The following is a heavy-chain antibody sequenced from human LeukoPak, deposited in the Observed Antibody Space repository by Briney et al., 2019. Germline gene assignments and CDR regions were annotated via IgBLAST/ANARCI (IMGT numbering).Heavy chain of an antibody. CDR1: GYTLTELS. Sequence: GASVKVSCKVSGYTLTELSMHWVRQAPGQGLEWMGGIIPIFGTANYAQKFQGRVTITADESTSTAYMELSSLRSEDTAVYYCARGPFDYWGQGTLVTVSS. CDR3: ARGPFDY. CDR2: IIPIFGTA. V-gene: IGHV1-69*13. J-gene: IGHJ4*02.